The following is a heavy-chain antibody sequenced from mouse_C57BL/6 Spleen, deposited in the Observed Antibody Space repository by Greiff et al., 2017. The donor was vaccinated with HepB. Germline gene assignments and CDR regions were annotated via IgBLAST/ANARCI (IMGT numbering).Heavy chain of an antibody. D-gene: IGHD3-2*02. J-gene: IGHJ4*01. CDR1: GYTFTDYY. V-gene: IGHV1-26*01. CDR3: ARYSSGYVGDY. CDR2: INPNNGGT. Sequence: EVQLQQSGPELVKPGASVKISCKASGYTFTDYYMNWVKQSHGKSLEWIGAINPNNGGTSYNQKFKGKATLTVDKSSSTADMELRSLTSEDSAVDYCARYSSGYVGDYWGQGTSVTVSS.